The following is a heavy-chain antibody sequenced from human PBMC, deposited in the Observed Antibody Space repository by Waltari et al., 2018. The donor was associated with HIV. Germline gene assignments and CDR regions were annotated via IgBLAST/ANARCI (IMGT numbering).Heavy chain of an antibody. J-gene: IGHJ4*02. CDR1: GFPFNRLW. V-gene: IGHV3-7*03. CDR3: ARAEI. Sequence: EMQLVQSGGGLVQPGGSLRLSCAASGFPFNRLWMSWVRQAPGKGLEWVANINEDGSARAYVASVRGRFTISRDNTKNLLFLQMNSLRVEDTAVYYCARAEIWGQGTVVTVSS. CDR2: INEDGSAR.